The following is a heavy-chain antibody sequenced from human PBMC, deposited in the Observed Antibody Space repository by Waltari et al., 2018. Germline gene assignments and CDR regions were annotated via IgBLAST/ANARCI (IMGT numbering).Heavy chain of an antibody. CDR2: IYYSGST. CDR3: ASWSDYGDYGLDY. Sequence: QVQLQESGPGLVKPSETLSLTCTVPGGSISSYYWSWIRQPPGKGLEWIGYIYYSGSTNYNPSLKSRVTISVDTSKNQFSLKLSSVTAADTAVYYCASWSDYGDYGLDYWGQGTLVTVSS. CDR1: GGSISSYY. V-gene: IGHV4-59*01. D-gene: IGHD4-17*01. J-gene: IGHJ4*02.